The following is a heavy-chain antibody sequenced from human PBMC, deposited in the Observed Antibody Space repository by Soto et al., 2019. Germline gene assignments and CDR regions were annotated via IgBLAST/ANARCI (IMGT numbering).Heavy chain of an antibody. CDR3: GRMLYDYVWGGRRTARNYYGMDV. CDR2: MCCNGSNK. CDR1: GFTFSSDG. V-gene: IGHV3-33*01. Sequence: QPGGSLRLSCAASGFTFSSDGMDWVRQAPGKGLEWVSFMCCNGSNKYYADSVKGRFTISRDNAKNTLYLQMNSLRAEDTAVYYFGRMLYDYVWGGRRTARNYYGMDVWGQGTTVTVSS. D-gene: IGHD3-16*01. J-gene: IGHJ6*02.